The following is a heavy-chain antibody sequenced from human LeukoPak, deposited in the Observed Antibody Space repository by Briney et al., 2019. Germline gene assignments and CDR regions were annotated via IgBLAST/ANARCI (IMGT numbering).Heavy chain of an antibody. D-gene: IGHD4-17*01. CDR3: ARDLGYGALDP. CDR2: INPDGSQT. CDR1: GSTFTSYW. V-gene: IGHV3-7*01. J-gene: IGHJ5*02. Sequence: QPGGSLRLSCAASGSTFTSYWMNWVRQAPGKGLEWVALINPDGSQTNYVDSVKGRFTISRDNAENSLYLQMNSLRAEDTAVYYCARDLGYGALDPWGQGTLVTVSS.